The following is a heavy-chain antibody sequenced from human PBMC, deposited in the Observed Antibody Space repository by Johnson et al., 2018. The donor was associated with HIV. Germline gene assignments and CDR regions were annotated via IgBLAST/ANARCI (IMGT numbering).Heavy chain of an antibody. CDR3: ARAPPYGDYGDTFDI. V-gene: IGHV3-74*02. Sequence: VQLVESGGGVVQPGRSLRLSCAASGFTFSSYAMHWVRQAPGKGLEWVSRINSDGSSTSYADSVKGRFTISRDNAKNTLYLQMTSLRAEDTAVYYCARAPPYGDYGDTFDIWGQGTMVSVSS. CDR1: GFTFSSYA. D-gene: IGHD4-17*01. CDR2: INSDGSST. J-gene: IGHJ3*02.